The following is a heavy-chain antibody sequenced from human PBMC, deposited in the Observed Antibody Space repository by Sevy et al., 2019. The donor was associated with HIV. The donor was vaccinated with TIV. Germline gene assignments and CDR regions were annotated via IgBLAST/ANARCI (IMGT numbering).Heavy chain of an antibody. D-gene: IGHD2-2*01. Sequence: ASVKVSCKASGYTFTGYYMHWVRQAPGQGLEWMGWINPNSGGTNYEQKFQGRVTMTRDTSISTAYMELSRLRSDDTTVYYCARGAIVVLPAALGYWGQGTLVTVSS. CDR3: ARGAIVVLPAALGY. V-gene: IGHV1-2*02. CDR1: GYTFTGYY. J-gene: IGHJ4*02. CDR2: INPNSGGT.